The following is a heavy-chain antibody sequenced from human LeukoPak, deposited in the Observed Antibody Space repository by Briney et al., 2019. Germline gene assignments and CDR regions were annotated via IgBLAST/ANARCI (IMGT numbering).Heavy chain of an antibody. V-gene: IGHV3-30*18. CDR1: GFTFSSYG. D-gene: IGHD6-19*01. CDR3: AKDWSSGWLDY. J-gene: IGHJ4*02. CDR2: ISYDGSNK. Sequence: QPGRSLVLSCAASGFTFSSYGMHWVRQAPGKGLEGVAVISYDGSNKYYADSVKGRFTISRDNSKNTLYLQMNSLRAEDTAVYYCAKDWSSGWLDYWGQGTLVTVSS.